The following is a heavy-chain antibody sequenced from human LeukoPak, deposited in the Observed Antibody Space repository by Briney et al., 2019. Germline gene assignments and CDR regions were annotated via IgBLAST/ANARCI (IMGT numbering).Heavy chain of an antibody. D-gene: IGHD6-13*01. CDR3: AKDRTMAADGTYFDY. CDR1: GFTFSIFG. Sequence: GGSLRLSCAASGFTFSIFGMHWVRQAPGKGLEWISFMRYDGSNKYYTDSVKGRFTISRDNSQNTLYLQMNSLRTEDTALYFCAKDRTMAADGTYFDYWGQGTLVTISS. V-gene: IGHV3-30*02. CDR2: MRYDGSNK. J-gene: IGHJ4*02.